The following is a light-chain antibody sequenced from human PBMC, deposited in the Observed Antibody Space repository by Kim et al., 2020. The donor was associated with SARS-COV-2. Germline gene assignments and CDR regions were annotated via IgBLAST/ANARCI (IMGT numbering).Light chain of an antibody. CDR1: SSNIGSNY. Sequence: KRVTISCSGSSSNIGSNYVYWYQQLPGTAPKLLIYRNNQRPSGVPDRFSGSKSGTSASLAISGLRSEDEADYYCAAWDDSLSGYVFGTGTKVTFL. V-gene: IGLV1-47*01. J-gene: IGLJ1*01. CDR3: AAWDDSLSGYV. CDR2: RNN.